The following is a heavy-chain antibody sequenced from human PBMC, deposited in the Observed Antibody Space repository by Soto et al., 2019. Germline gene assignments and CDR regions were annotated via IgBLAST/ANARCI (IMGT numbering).Heavy chain of an antibody. CDR2: ISGSAGST. Sequence: AGSLRLSCAASGFTFSSCAMSWVRQAQGKGLEWVSAISGSAGSTYYAHSVKGRFTISRDNTKITLYLQMNSLRAEDTAVYYCAKDALTIVVVPAALGVWGQGTTVTVSS. V-gene: IGHV3-23*01. D-gene: IGHD2-2*01. CDR1: GFTFSSCA. J-gene: IGHJ6*02. CDR3: AKDALTIVVVPAALGV.